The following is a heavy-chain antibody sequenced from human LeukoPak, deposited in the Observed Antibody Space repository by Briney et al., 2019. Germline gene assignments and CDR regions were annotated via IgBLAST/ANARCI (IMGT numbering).Heavy chain of an antibody. J-gene: IGHJ4*02. CDR2: ISSSSSYI. CDR3: ARGGLTTVEPWDY. D-gene: IGHD4-23*01. CDR1: GFTFSSYS. V-gene: IGHV3-21*01. Sequence: GGSLRLSCSASGFTFSSYSINWVRQAPGKGLEWVSSISSSSSYIYYADSVKGRFTISRDNAKNSLYLQVNSLRAEDTAVYYCARGGLTTVEPWDYWGQGTLVTVSS.